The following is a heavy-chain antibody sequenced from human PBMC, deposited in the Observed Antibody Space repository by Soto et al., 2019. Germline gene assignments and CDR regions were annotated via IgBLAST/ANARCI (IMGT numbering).Heavy chain of an antibody. CDR1: GGSISSSSFF. Sequence: QLQLQESGPTVMKPSETLSLTCSVSGGSISSSSFFWGWIRRPPGQGLEWIGHIYYSGNTYYNPSLKSRVTVSVDTSRHQFFLKMTSVTAADTALYYCARLKKGTRRSGDAFDIWGQETMLTVSS. CDR2: IYYSGNT. J-gene: IGHJ3*02. V-gene: IGHV4-39*01. D-gene: IGHD4-17*01. CDR3: ARLKKGTRRSGDAFDI.